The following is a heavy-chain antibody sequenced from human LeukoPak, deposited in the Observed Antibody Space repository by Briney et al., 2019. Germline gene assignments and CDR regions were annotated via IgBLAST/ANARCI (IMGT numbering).Heavy chain of an antibody. CDR3: AKASRSGWFPLDY. D-gene: IGHD6-19*01. CDR2: ITYGGGDT. V-gene: IGHV3-23*01. Sequence: GGSLRLSCAASGFTLSSYAMSWVRQAPGKGLEWVSLITYGGGDTHYADSVKGRFTISRDNSNNTLYVQMNSLRAEDTTIYYCAKASRSGWFPLDYWGQGTLVTVSS. CDR1: GFTLSSYA. J-gene: IGHJ4*02.